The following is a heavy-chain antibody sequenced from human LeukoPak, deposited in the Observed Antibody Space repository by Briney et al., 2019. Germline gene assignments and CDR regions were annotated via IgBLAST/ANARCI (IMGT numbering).Heavy chain of an antibody. CDR1: GYTFTSYY. V-gene: IGHV1-46*01. J-gene: IGHJ3*02. Sequence: ASVKVSCKASGYTFTSYYMHWVRQAPGQGLEWMGIINPSGGSTSYAQKFQGRVTMTRDTSISTAYMELSRLRFDDTAMYYCARGGKLMISMVRGVLASRDGLDIWGRGTMVTVSS. CDR3: ARGGKLMISMVRGVLASRDGLDI. CDR2: INPSGGST. D-gene: IGHD3-10*01.